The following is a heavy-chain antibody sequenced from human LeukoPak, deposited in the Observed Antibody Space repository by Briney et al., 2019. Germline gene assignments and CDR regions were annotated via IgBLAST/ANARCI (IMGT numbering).Heavy chain of an antibody. D-gene: IGHD3-10*01. V-gene: IGHV4-61*02. CDR1: GGSISSGSYY. J-gene: IGHJ6*03. Sequence: SETLSLTCTVSGGSISSGSYYWSWIRQPAGKGLEWIGRIYTSGSTNYNPSLKSRVTISVDTSKNQFSLKLSSVTAADTAVYYCARRLGYYYGSGSYYDRYYYYMDVWGKGTTVTISS. CDR2: IYTSGST. CDR3: ARRLGYYYGSGSYYDRYYYYMDV.